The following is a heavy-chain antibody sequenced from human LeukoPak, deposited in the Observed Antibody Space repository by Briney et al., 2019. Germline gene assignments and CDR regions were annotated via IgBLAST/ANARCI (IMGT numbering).Heavy chain of an antibody. CDR2: IIPIFGTA. CDR1: GGTFSSYA. Sequence: SVKVSCKASGGTFSSYAISWVRQAPGQGLEWMGGIIPIFGTANYAQKSQGRVTITADESTSTAYMELSSLRSEDTAVYYCARMYSRDAYYYYGMDVWGQGTTVTVSS. CDR3: ARMYSRDAYYYYGMDV. J-gene: IGHJ6*02. V-gene: IGHV1-69*13. D-gene: IGHD1-26*01.